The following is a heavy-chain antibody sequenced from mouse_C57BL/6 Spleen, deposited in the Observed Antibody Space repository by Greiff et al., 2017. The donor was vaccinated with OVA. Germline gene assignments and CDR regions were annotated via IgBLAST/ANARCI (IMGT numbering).Heavy chain of an antibody. CDR3: ARSYYSNYFDY. CDR2: IWSGGST. J-gene: IGHJ2*01. V-gene: IGHV2-2*01. D-gene: IGHD2-5*01. CDR1: GFSLTSYG. Sequence: VQVVESGPGLVQPSQSLSITCTVSGFSLTSYGVHWVRQSPGKGLEWLGVIWSGGSTDYNAAFISRLSISKDNSKSQVFFKMNSLQADDTAIYYCARSYYSNYFDYWGQGTTLTVSS.